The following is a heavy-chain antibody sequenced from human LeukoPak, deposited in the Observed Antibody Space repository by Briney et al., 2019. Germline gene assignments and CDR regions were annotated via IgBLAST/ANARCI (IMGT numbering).Heavy chain of an antibody. CDR3: ARGADYVWGSYRYNWFDP. Sequence: GGSLRLPCAASGFVVSSNYMSWVRQAPGKGLEWVSVVYSGGDRYYTDSVKGRFTISRDNSENTLYLQMNSLRAEDTAVYYCARGADYVWGSYRYNWFDPWGQGTLVTVSS. J-gene: IGHJ5*02. D-gene: IGHD3-16*02. CDR1: GFVVSSNY. V-gene: IGHV3-53*01. CDR2: VYSGGDR.